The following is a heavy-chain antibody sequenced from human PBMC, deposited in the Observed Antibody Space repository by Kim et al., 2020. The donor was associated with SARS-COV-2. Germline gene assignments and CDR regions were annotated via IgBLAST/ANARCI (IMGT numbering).Heavy chain of an antibody. CDR1: GYTFTSYG. D-gene: IGHD6-13*01. CDR2: ISAYNGNT. Sequence: ASVKVSCKASGYTFTSYGISWVRQAPGQGLEWMGWISAYNGNTNYAQKLQGRVTMTTDTSTSTAYMELRSLRSDDTAVYYCAREKKSGAAAVQNGMDVWGQGTTVTVSS. J-gene: IGHJ6*02. V-gene: IGHV1-18*01. CDR3: AREKKSGAAAVQNGMDV.